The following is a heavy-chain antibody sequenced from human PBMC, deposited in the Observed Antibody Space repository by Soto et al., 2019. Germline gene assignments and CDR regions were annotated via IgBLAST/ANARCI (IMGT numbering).Heavy chain of an antibody. CDR3: ARENNVLPGGYFDY. V-gene: IGHV3-66*01. J-gene: IGHJ4*02. CDR1: AFTVSSNY. D-gene: IGHD3-10*01. CDR2: IYSGGST. Sequence: GGSLRLSCAASAFTVSSNYMSWVRQAPGKGLEWVSVIYSGGSTYYADSVKGRFTISRDNSKNTLYLQMNSLRAADTAVYYCARENNVLPGGYFDYWGQGTLVTVSS.